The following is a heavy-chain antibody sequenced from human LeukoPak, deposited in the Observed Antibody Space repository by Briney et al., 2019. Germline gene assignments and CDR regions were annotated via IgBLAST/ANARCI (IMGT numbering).Heavy chain of an antibody. Sequence: PSETLSLTCAVSGGSISSRNWWSWVRQPPGKGLEWIAEIHHTGSTSYSPSLKSRVTISADTSQNQFSLKLSSVTAADTAVYYCASRKLGNDYWGQGTLVTVSS. V-gene: IGHV4-4*02. CDR1: GGSISSRNW. J-gene: IGHJ4*02. CDR2: IHHTGST. CDR3: ASRKLGNDY. D-gene: IGHD7-27*01.